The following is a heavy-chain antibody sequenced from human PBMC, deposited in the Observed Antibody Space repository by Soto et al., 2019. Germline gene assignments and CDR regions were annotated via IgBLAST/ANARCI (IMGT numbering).Heavy chain of an antibody. V-gene: IGHV4-4*07. CDR1: VGSMSSFY. CDR2: IHPTGIT. CDR3: ARDRGGGWLDP. Sequence: PSETLSLTCVVSVGSMSSFYWSWIRQSADKGLDWIGRIHPTGITNYNPSLKSRVTMSIDTSKKQFSLKVRSVTAADTARYYCARDRGGGWLDPWGQGAMVTVSS. D-gene: IGHD2-15*01. J-gene: IGHJ5*02.